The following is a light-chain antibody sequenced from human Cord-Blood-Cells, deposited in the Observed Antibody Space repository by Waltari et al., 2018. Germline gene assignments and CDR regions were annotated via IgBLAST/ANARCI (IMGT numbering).Light chain of an antibody. CDR3: QQYYSTPYT. CDR2: WAS. CDR1: QSVLYSSNNKKY. J-gene: IGKJ2*01. Sequence: DIVMPQSPDSLAVSLGERATINCKSSQSVLYSSNNKKYLAWYQQKPGQPPKLLIYWASTRESGVPDRFSGSGSGTDFTLTISSLQSEDVAVYYCQQYYSTPYTFGQGTKLEIK. V-gene: IGKV4-1*01.